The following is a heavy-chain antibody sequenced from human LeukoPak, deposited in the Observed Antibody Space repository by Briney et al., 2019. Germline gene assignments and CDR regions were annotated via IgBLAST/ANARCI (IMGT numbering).Heavy chain of an antibody. J-gene: IGHJ5*01. D-gene: IGHD5-24*01. Sequence: SETLSLTCTVSGGSISSRSYYWGWIRQPPGKGLEWIGSMHDSGATYQNPTLKSRVTISADTSKNLFSLRLSSVTTADTGLYYCARSIDVFNLNWFDSWGQGTLVTVSS. CDR3: ARSIDVFNLNWFDS. V-gene: IGHV4-39*01. CDR1: GGSISSRSYY. CDR2: MHDSGAT.